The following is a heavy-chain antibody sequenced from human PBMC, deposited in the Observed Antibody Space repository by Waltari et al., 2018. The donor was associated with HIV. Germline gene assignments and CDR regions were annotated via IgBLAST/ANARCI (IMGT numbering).Heavy chain of an antibody. Sequence: QVHLVQSGAELRKPGASVTVSCKASGYTFTNYGITWVRQAPGQGLEWMGWISGYNGETKYAQQVRGRATMTTDTSTSTAYLEMGSLRFDDTAVYYCARDQDDGSSGYYSDSWGQGTLVTVSS. CDR1: GYTFTNYG. V-gene: IGHV1-18*01. J-gene: IGHJ4*02. D-gene: IGHD3-22*01. CDR2: ISGYNGET. CDR3: ARDQDDGSSGYYSDS.